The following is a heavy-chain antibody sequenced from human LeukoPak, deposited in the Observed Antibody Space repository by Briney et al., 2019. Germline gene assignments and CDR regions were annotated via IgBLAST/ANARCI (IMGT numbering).Heavy chain of an antibody. V-gene: IGHV4-59*01. CDR2: IYYSGST. Sequence: PSETLSLTCTVSGGSISSYYWSWIRQPPGKGLEWIGYIYYSGSTNYNPSLKSRVTISVDTSKNQFSLKLSSVTAADTAVYYCARETPDSGYGRGSFDYWGQGTLVTVSS. CDR3: ARETPDSGYGRGSFDY. D-gene: IGHD5-12*01. J-gene: IGHJ4*02. CDR1: GGSISSYY.